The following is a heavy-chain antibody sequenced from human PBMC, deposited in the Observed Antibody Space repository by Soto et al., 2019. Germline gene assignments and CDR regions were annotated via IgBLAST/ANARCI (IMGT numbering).Heavy chain of an antibody. CDR2: ISSSGQNT. Sequence: EVQLLESGGGLAQPGGSLRLSCVASGFTFADYPMSWVRQAPGKGLEWVSGISSSGQNTDYTDSARGRFTISRDNSKNTLYLQMSSLRAEDTALYYCARRIADATLHDVFDAWCQGTVVAVSS. CDR1: GFTFADYP. V-gene: IGHV3-23*01. CDR3: ARRIADATLHDVFDA. D-gene: IGHD6-13*01. J-gene: IGHJ3*01.